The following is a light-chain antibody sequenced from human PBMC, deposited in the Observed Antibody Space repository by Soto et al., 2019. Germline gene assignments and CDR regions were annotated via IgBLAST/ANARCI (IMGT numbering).Light chain of an antibody. CDR1: QTISSW. CDR3: QQYITFPYT. V-gene: IGKV1-5*01. CDR2: DAS. Sequence: DIQMPQSPSTLSASVGDRVTITCRASQTISSWLAWYQQKPGKAPDLLIYDASSLQDGVPSRFSGRGSGTEFTLTISSLQPDDFATYFCQQYITFPYTFGQGTKVE. J-gene: IGKJ2*01.